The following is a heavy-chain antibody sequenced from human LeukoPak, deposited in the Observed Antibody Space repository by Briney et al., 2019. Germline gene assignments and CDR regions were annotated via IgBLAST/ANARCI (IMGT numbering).Heavy chain of an antibody. Sequence: GGSLRLSCAASGFTFSNYAMNWVRQAPGKGLEWVAVISYDGSNKYYADSVKGRFTISRDNSKNTLYLQMNSLRAEDTAVYYCARGGGSYHFDYWGQGTLVTVSS. J-gene: IGHJ4*02. CDR3: ARGGGSYHFDY. CDR1: GFTFSNYA. V-gene: IGHV3-30*04. D-gene: IGHD1-26*01. CDR2: ISYDGSNK.